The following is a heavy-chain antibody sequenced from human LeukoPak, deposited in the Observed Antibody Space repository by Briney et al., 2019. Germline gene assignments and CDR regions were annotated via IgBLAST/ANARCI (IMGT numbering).Heavy chain of an antibody. CDR2: ISSSSTYT. D-gene: IGHD4-23*01. V-gene: IGHV3-11*03. CDR3: AKRSAYGGNWNYFDY. CDR1: GFTFSDYY. J-gene: IGHJ4*02. Sequence: GGSLTLSCAASGFTFSDYYMTWIRQAPGKWLEWDSFISSSSTYTSYADSVKGRFTIPRDNAENSLYLQMSSLRAEDTAVYYCAKRSAYGGNWNYFDYWGQGTLVTVSS.